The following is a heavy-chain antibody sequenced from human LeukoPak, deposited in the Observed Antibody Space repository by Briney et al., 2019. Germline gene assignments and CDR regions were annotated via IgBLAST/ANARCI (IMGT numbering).Heavy chain of an antibody. CDR1: GFTFSDYY. CDR2: ISNSGSTI. Sequence: GGSLRLSCAASGFTFSDYYMSWIRQAPGKGLEWVSYISNSGSTIYYADSAKGRFTISRDNAKNSLYLQMNSLRAEDTAVYYCARDRAYYDSDYWGQGTLVTVSS. CDR3: ARDRAYYDSDY. V-gene: IGHV3-11*01. J-gene: IGHJ4*02. D-gene: IGHD3-3*01.